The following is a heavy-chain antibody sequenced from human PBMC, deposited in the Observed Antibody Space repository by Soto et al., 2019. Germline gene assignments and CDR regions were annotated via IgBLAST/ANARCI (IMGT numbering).Heavy chain of an antibody. CDR3: ASFFRGGSCYSSPCPFDY. J-gene: IGHJ4*02. V-gene: IGHV4-34*01. D-gene: IGHD2-15*01. CDR2: INHSGST. CDR1: GGSFSGYY. Sequence: PSETLSLTCAVYGGSFSGYYWSWIRQPPGKGLEWIGEINHSGSTNYNPSLKSRVTISVDTSKNQFSLKLSSVTAADTAVYYCASFFRGGSCYSSPCPFDYWGQGTVVTVSS.